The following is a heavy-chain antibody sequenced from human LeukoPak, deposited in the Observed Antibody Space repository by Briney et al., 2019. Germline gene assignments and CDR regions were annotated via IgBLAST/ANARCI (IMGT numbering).Heavy chain of an antibody. CDR2: IYYSGST. CDR1: GGSISSGDYY. V-gene: IGHV4-30-4*01. Sequence: SQTLSLTCTVSGGSISSGDYYWSWIRQPPGKGLEWIGYIYYSGSTYYNPSLKSRVTISVDTSKNQFSLKLSSVTAADTAVYYCARDGPDSSRAQTDAFDIWGQGTMITVSS. J-gene: IGHJ3*02. CDR3: ARDGPDSSRAQTDAFDI. D-gene: IGHD3-22*01.